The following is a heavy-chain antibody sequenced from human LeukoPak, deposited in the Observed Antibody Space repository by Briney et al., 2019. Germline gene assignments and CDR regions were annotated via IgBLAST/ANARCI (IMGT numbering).Heavy chain of an antibody. V-gene: IGHV4-39*01. Sequence: PSETLSLTCTVSGGSISSSSFYCGWIRQPPGKGLECIGCIYYSGRTYYNPSLKSRFTISVDTSKNQFSLKLSSATAADTAVYYCARIRYSENIDYWGQGTLVTVSS. CDR1: GGSISSSSFY. D-gene: IGHD1-1*01. CDR2: IYYSGRT. CDR3: ARIRYSENIDY. J-gene: IGHJ4*02.